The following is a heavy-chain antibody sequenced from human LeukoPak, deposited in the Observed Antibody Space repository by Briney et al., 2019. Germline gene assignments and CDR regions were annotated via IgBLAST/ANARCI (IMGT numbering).Heavy chain of an antibody. Sequence: GGSLRLSCAASGFTFSSYAMGWVRQAPGKGLEWVSYISSRSSTMYYADSVKGRFTISRDNAKNSLYLEMNSLRDEDTAVYYCARGRDYSFWSGYGGFDYWGQGALVTVSS. CDR1: GFTFSSYA. J-gene: IGHJ4*02. CDR2: ISSRSSTM. V-gene: IGHV3-48*02. CDR3: ARGRDYSFWSGYGGFDY. D-gene: IGHD3-3*01.